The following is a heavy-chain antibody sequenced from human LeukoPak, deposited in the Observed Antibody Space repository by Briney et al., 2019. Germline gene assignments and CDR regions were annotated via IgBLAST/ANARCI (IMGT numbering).Heavy chain of an antibody. V-gene: IGHV4-59*01. CDR1: GGSISSYY. J-gene: IGHJ3*02. Sequence: SAPLSLTCTVSGGSISSYYWSWLRPPPGTRLEWIGYTYDSRNTNYNPSLNSRVTISVDTSKNQFSLPLSSVTAADTAVYYCARGIGYCGGDCGRSFDIWGQGTMVTVSS. D-gene: IGHD2-21*02. CDR2: TYDSRNT. CDR3: ARGIGYCGGDCGRSFDI.